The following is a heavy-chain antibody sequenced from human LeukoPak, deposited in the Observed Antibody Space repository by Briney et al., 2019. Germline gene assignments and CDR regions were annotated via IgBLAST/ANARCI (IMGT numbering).Heavy chain of an antibody. CDR1: GGSISSSSYY. J-gene: IGHJ4*02. D-gene: IGHD3-16*02. V-gene: IGHV4-39*07. Sequence: SETLSLTCTVSGGSISSSSYYWGWIRQPPGKGLERIGSIYYSGSTYYNPSLKSRVTISVDTSKNQFSLKLSSVTAADTAVYYCARLSHYFDYWGQGTLVTVSS. CDR2: IYYSGST. CDR3: ARLSHYFDY.